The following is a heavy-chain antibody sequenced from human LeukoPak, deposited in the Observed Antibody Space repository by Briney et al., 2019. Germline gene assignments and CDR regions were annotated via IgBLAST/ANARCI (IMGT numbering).Heavy chain of an antibody. CDR2: ITRDGSST. CDR1: GFTFSSSW. D-gene: IGHD3-16*01. Sequence: GGSLRLSCAASGFTFSSSWMHWVRQAPGKRLVWVSRITRDGSSTTYADSVKGRFTTSRDNAKNTLYLQMDSLRDDDTAAYYCARDPGYESWSPFWGGMDVWGNGTTVIVSS. CDR3: ARDPGYESWSPFWGGMDV. J-gene: IGHJ6*04. V-gene: IGHV3-74*01.